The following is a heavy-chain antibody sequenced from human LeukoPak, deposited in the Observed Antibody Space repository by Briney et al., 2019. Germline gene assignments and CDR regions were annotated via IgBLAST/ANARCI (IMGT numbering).Heavy chain of an antibody. J-gene: IGHJ4*02. CDR1: GFTFSNYW. D-gene: IGHD3-3*01. V-gene: IGHV3-21*01. CDR2: ISSSSGYI. CDR3: ARGGLTYYDFWSGPYYFDY. Sequence: GGSLRLSCAASGFTFSNYWMTWVRQAPGRGLEWVSSISSSSGYIYYADSVKGRFTISRDNAKNSLYLQMNSLRAEDTAVYYCARGGLTYYDFWSGPYYFDYWGQGTLVTVSS.